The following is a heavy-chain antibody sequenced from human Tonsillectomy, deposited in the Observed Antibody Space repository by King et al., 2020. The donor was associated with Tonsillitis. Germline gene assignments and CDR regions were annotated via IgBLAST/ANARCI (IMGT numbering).Heavy chain of an antibody. CDR3: ARDPSSWYYFDY. J-gene: IGHJ4*02. Sequence: VQLVESGGGLVKPGGSLRLSCAASGFTFRNYSMNWVRQSPGKGMEWFSSIITSSRYIYYADSVKGRYTISRENAKNSLFLQMNSLRAEDTALYYCARDPSSWYYFDYWGQGTLVTVSS. V-gene: IGHV3-21*01. CDR1: GFTFRNYS. D-gene: IGHD6-13*01. CDR2: IITSSRYI.